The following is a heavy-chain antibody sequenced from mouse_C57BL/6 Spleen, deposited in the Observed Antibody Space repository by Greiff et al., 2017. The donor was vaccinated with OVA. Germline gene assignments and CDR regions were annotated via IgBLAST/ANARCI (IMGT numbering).Heavy chain of an antibody. CDR1: GFTFSDYG. J-gene: IGHJ2*01. CDR2: ISSGSSTI. Sequence: EVMLVESGGGLVKPGGSLKLSCAASGFTFSDYGIHWVRQAPEKGLEWVAYISSGSSTISYADTVKGRFTISRDNAKNTLFLQLTSLRSEDTAMYYCATKIYGSSFDYWGQGTTLTVSS. D-gene: IGHD1-1*01. V-gene: IGHV5-17*01. CDR3: ATKIYGSSFDY.